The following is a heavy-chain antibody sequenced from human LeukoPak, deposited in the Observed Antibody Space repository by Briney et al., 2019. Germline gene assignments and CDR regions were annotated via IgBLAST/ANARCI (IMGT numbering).Heavy chain of an antibody. D-gene: IGHD5-12*01. CDR2: INHSGST. Sequence: PSETLSLTCAVYGGSFSGYYWSWIRQPPGKGLEWIGEINHSGSTNYNPSLKSRVTISVGTSKNQFSLKLSSVTAADTAVYYCARVDIVATIKGPYYYYGMDVWGQGTTVTVSS. CDR1: GGSFSGYY. J-gene: IGHJ6*02. V-gene: IGHV4-34*01. CDR3: ARVDIVATIKGPYYYYGMDV.